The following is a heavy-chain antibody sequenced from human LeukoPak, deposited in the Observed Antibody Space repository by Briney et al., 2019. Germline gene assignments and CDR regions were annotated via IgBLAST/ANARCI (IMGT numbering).Heavy chain of an antibody. D-gene: IGHD3-22*01. V-gene: IGHV7-4-1*02. CDR1: GYTFTSYD. CDR3: ARVLRLGTMIVEAGAFDI. CDR2: INTNTGNP. J-gene: IGHJ3*02. Sequence: ASVKVSCKASGYTFTSYDINWVRQAPGQGLEWMGWINTNTGNPTYAQGFTGRFVFSLDTSVSTAYLQISSLKAEDTAVYYCARVLRLGTMIVEAGAFDIWGQGTMVTVSS.